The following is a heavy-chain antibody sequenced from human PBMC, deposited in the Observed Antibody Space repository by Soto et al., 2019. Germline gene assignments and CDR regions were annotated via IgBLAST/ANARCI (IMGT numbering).Heavy chain of an antibody. CDR2: ISGSDGNT. J-gene: IGHJ4*02. CDR3: ATPTPIPV. Sequence: GGSLRLSCAASGFTLSSYAMSWVRQAPGKGLEWVSAISGSDGNTYYADSVKGRFTISRDNSKNTVYLQMNSLRAEDTAVYYCATPTPIPVWGQGTLVTVSS. V-gene: IGHV3-23*01. CDR1: GFTLSSYA. D-gene: IGHD2-21*01.